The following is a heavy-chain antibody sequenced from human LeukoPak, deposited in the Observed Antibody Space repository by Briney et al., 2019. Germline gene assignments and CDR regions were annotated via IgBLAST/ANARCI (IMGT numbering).Heavy chain of an antibody. D-gene: IGHD6-13*01. V-gene: IGHV1-69*01. CDR1: GGTFSSYA. CDR3: ARGEGQQLVLWFDH. Sequence: SVKVSCKASGGTFSSYAISWVRQAPGQGLEWMGGIIPIFGTANYAQKFQGRVTITADESTSTAYMELSSLRSEDTAVYYCARGEGQQLVLWFDHWGQGTLVTVSS. J-gene: IGHJ5*02. CDR2: IIPIFGTA.